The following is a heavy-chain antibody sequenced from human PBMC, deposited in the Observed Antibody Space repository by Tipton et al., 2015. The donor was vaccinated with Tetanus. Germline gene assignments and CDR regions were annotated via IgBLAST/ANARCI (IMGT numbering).Heavy chain of an antibody. CDR1: GFTFSSYW. CDR2: IKQDGSEK. V-gene: IGHV3-7*01. CDR3: ARDDYGDYGWSNYYYGMDV. D-gene: IGHD4-17*01. Sequence: GSLRLSCAASGFTFSSYWMSWVRQAPGKGLEWVANIKQDGSEKYYVDSVKGRFTISRDNAKNSLYLQMNSLRAEDTAVYYCARDDYGDYGWSNYYYGMDVWGQGTTVTVSS. J-gene: IGHJ6*02.